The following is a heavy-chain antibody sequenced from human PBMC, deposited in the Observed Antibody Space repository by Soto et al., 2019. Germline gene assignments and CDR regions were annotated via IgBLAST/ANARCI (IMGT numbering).Heavy chain of an antibody. J-gene: IGHJ6*02. Sequence: ASVKVSCKASGYTFTSYAMHCVRPAPGQRLEWMGWINAGNGNTKYSQKFQGRVTITRDTSASTAYMELSSLRSEDTAVYYCARAGELLKSFDYYYYGMDVWGQGTTVTVSS. D-gene: IGHD1-26*01. V-gene: IGHV1-3*01. CDR2: INAGNGNT. CDR1: GYTFTSYA. CDR3: ARAGELLKSFDYYYYGMDV.